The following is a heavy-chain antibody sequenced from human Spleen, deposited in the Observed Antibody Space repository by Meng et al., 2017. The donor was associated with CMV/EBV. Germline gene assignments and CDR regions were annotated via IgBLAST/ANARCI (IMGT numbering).Heavy chain of an antibody. Sequence: SGYSFTSYWIYWVRQMPGKGLEWMGIIYPGDSDTTYSPSFQGQVTISADKSISTTYLQWSSLKASDTAMYYCARQLDTRTWDNWFDPWGQGTLVTVSS. D-gene: IGHD2-2*01. CDR1: GYSFTSYW. V-gene: IGHV5-51*01. CDR3: ARQLDTRTWDNWFDP. J-gene: IGHJ5*02. CDR2: IYPGDSDT.